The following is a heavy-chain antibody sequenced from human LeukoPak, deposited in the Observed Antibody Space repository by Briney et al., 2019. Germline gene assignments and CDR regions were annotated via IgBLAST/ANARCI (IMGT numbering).Heavy chain of an antibody. CDR3: AREDLGYCSGGSCGEDY. Sequence: GGSLRLSCAASGFTFRRYGMSWVRQAPGKGLEWVSSLSGSGGSTYYADSVKGRFTISRDNAKNTLYLQMNSLRAEDTAVYYCAREDLGYCSGGSCGEDYWGQGTLVTVSS. CDR2: LSGSGGST. J-gene: IGHJ4*02. CDR1: GFTFRRYG. D-gene: IGHD2-15*01. V-gene: IGHV3-23*01.